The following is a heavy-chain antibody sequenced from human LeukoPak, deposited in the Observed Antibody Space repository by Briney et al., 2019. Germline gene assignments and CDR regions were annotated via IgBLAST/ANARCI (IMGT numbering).Heavy chain of an antibody. J-gene: IGHJ4*02. CDR2: ISGSGGST. CDR3: AKIGSERQLVRGWGPGHLDY. V-gene: IGHV3-23*01. D-gene: IGHD6-13*01. CDR1: GFTFSSYA. Sequence: SRGSLRLSCAASGFTFSSYAMSWVRQAPGKGLEWVSAISGSGGSTYYADSVKGRFTISRDNSKNTLYLQMNSLRAEDTAVYYCAKIGSERQLVRGWGPGHLDYWGQGTLVTVSS.